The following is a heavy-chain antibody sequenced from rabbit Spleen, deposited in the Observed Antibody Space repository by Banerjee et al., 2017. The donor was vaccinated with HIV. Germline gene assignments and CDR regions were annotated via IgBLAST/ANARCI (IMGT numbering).Heavy chain of an antibody. J-gene: IGHJ4*01. CDR1: GFSFSSSYY. D-gene: IGHD1-1*01. Sequence: QEQLVESGGGLVQPEGSLTLTCTASGFSFSSSYYMCWVRQAPGKGLEWIGCIYTGSSGSTYYASWAKGRFTVSKASSTTVTLQMNSLTGADTATYFCARDRDGVNFYYDLELWGPGTLVTVS. CDR2: IYTGSSGST. V-gene: IGHV1S45*01. CDR3: ARDRDGVNFYYDLEL.